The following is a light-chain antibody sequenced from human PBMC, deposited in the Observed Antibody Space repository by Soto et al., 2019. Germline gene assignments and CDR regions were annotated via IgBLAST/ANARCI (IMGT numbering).Light chain of an antibody. CDR2: GAS. J-gene: IGKJ3*01. CDR3: HHYGVSPIYT. V-gene: IGKV3-20*01. CDR1: QSVSRNY. Sequence: EIVLTQSPGTLSLSPGATATLSCRASQSVSRNYLAWFQQKPGQAPRLLIHGASSRAAGTPDRFSGSGSGTAFTLTISRLEPEDFAVYYCHHYGVSPIYTFGPGTKVDFK.